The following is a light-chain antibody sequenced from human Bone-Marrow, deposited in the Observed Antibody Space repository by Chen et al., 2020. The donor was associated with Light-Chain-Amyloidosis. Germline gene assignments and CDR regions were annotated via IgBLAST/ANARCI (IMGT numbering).Light chain of an antibody. Sequence: SSELTQPPSVPGSPGQTPRITCSGDDLPTKYAYWYQQKPGQAPVLVIHRDTERPSGISERFSGSSSGTTATLTISGVQAEDEADYHCQSADSSGTYEVIFGGGTKLTVL. J-gene: IGLJ2*01. CDR3: QSADSSGTYEVI. CDR1: DLPTKY. CDR2: RDT. V-gene: IGLV3-25*03.